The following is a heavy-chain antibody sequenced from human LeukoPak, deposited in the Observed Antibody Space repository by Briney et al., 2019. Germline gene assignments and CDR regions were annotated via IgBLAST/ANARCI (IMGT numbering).Heavy chain of an antibody. D-gene: IGHD4-17*01. J-gene: IGHJ3*02. CDR2: IYSGDST. CDR1: GFTVSSNY. Sequence: GGSLRLSCAASGFTVSSNYISWVRQAPGKGLEWVSVIYSGDSTYYAESVKGRFSISRDNSKNTVYLQMNSLRAEDAAAYYCARGGYGEYVQAFDIWGQGTMVTVSS. V-gene: IGHV3-53*01. CDR3: ARGGYGEYVQAFDI.